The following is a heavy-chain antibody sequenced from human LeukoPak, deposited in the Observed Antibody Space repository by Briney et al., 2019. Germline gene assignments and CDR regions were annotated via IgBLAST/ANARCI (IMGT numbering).Heavy chain of an antibody. J-gene: IGHJ4*02. CDR3: ARTIGTGPLGHFDY. V-gene: IGHV3-11*01. CDR2: ISSSAGTI. CDR1: TFTFSNSY. Sequence: GGSLRLSCVASTFTFSNSYMSWIRQAPGKGLEWISYISSSAGTIFYADSVEGRFTVSRDNTKNSLYLQMNALRADDTAVYYCARTIGTGPLGHFDYLGQGSRVTVSS. D-gene: IGHD3/OR15-3a*01.